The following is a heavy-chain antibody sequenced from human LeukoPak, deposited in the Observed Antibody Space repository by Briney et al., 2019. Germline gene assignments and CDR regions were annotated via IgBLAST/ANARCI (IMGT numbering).Heavy chain of an antibody. CDR3: TSHTGTGDAFRPFHI. CDR1: GFTFSSYG. Sequence: GGSLRLSCAASGFTFSSYGMHWVRQAPGKGLEWVAFIRYDGSNKYYADSVKGRFTISRDNAKNSLYLQMNSLRAEDTAVYYCTSHTGTGDAFRPFHIWGQGTMVTASS. D-gene: IGHD2-21*02. V-gene: IGHV3-30*02. J-gene: IGHJ3*02. CDR2: IRYDGSNK.